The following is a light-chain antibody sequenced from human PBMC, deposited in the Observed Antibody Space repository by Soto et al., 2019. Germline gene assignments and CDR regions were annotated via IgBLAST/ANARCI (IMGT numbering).Light chain of an antibody. CDR3: QQYGSSPYI. J-gene: IGKJ2*01. CDR2: GAS. Sequence: EIALTQSPGTLSLTPGERATLSCRASQSVSSSSLAWYQQKPGQAPRLLIYGASSRATGIPDRFSGSGSGTDFTLTISRLEPEDFAMYYCQQYGSSPYIFGQGTKLEIK. CDR1: QSVSSSS. V-gene: IGKV3-20*01.